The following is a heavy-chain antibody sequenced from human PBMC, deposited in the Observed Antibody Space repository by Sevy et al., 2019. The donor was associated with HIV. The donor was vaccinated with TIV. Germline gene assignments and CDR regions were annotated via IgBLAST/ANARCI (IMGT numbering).Heavy chain of an antibody. D-gene: IGHD3-3*02. CDR2: FDPEDGET. Sequence: ASVKVSCKVSGYTLSELSMHWVRQAPGKGLEWMGGFDPEDGETGYAQKFQGRVTMTEDTSTNTANMELSSLRSEDTAIYYCATGFPGEYPECGRIRCFTDYFAYWGQGALVTVSS. V-gene: IGHV1-24*01. J-gene: IGHJ4*02. CDR1: GYTLSELS. CDR3: ATGFPGEYPECGRIRCFTDYFAY.